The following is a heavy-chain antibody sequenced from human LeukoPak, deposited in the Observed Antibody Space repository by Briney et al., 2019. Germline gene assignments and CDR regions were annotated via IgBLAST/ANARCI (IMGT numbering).Heavy chain of an antibody. Sequence: SETLSLTCTVSGGSISSYYWSWIRQPPGKGLEWIGYIYYSGSTNYSPSLKSRVTISVDTSKNQFSLKLSSVTAADTAVYYCARGDDILTGYIFDYWGQGTLVTVSS. V-gene: IGHV4-59*01. J-gene: IGHJ4*02. CDR3: ARGDDILTGYIFDY. D-gene: IGHD3-9*01. CDR1: GGSISSYY. CDR2: IYYSGST.